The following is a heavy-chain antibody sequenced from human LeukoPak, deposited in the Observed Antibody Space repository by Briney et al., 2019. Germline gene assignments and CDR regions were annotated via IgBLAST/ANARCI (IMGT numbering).Heavy chain of an antibody. CDR3: AKVEAAAGSFDY. Sequence: GGSLGLSFAASGFTFSSYGMSWVRQAPGKGLEWVSAISGSGGSTYYADSVKGRFTISRDNSKNTLYLQMNSLRAEDTAVYYCAKVEAAAGSFDYWGQGTLVTVSS. V-gene: IGHV3-23*01. CDR2: ISGSGGST. CDR1: GFTFSSYG. D-gene: IGHD6-13*01. J-gene: IGHJ4*02.